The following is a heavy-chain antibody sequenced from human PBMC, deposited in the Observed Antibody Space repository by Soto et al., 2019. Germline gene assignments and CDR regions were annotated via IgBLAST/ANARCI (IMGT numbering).Heavy chain of an antibody. J-gene: IGHJ4*02. CDR1: GFTFSSYG. D-gene: IGHD2-8*01. V-gene: IGHV3-30*18. CDR2: ISYDGSNK. CDR3: AKDIRHCTNGVCPDY. Sequence: GGSLRLSCAASGFTFSSYGMHWVRQAPGKGLEWVAVISYDGSNKYYADSVKGRFTISRDNSKNTLYLQMNSLRAEDTAVYYCAKDIRHCTNGVCPDYWGQGTLVTVSS.